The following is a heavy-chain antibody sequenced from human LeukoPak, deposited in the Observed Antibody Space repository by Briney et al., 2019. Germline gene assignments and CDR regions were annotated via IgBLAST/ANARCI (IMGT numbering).Heavy chain of an antibody. V-gene: IGHV4-34*01. D-gene: IGHD2-2*01. Sequence: SETLSLTCAVYGGSFSGYYWSWIRQPPGKGLEWIGEINHSGSTNYNPSLKSRVTISVDTSKNQFSLKLSPVTAADTAVYYCARVYCSSTSCYAGDWGQGTLVTVSS. CDR2: INHSGST. CDR3: ARVYCSSTSCYAGD. J-gene: IGHJ4*02. CDR1: GGSFSGYY.